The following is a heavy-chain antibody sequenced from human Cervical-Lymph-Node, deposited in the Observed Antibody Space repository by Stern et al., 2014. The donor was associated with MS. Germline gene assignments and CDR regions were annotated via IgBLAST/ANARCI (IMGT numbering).Heavy chain of an antibody. V-gene: IGHV3-11*01. CDR3: VRASDPLFEY. CDR1: GFTFSDYH. J-gene: IGHJ4*02. CDR2: ISTTGKTI. D-gene: IGHD2-21*02. Sequence: MQLVESGGGSVKPGGSLRLSCAVSGFTFSDYHMHWIRQAPGKGLEWISYISTTGKTIYYADSVKGRFTISRDNANNSLYLQMNSLRVEDTAVYYCVRASDPLFEYWGQGTLVTVSS.